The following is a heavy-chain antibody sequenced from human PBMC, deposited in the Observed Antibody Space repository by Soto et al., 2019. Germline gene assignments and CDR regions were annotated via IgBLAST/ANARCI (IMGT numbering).Heavy chain of an antibody. J-gene: IGHJ4*02. D-gene: IGHD1-26*01. CDR2: IGPESGAT. Sequence: ASVKVSCKASGYTFTGHYIHWVRQAPEQGPEWMGEIGPESGATRYAQKFQGRVTMTRDMSITTVYMELNNLSPDDTAVYYCGRGRSGQRVVFYWGQGTPVTVSS. CDR3: GRGRSGQRVVFY. V-gene: IGHV1-2*02. CDR1: GYTFTGHY.